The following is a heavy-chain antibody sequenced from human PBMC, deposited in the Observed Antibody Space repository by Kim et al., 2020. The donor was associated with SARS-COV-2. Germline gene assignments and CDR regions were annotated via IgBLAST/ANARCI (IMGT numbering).Heavy chain of an antibody. CDR1: GFTFSDYY. J-gene: IGHJ4*02. Sequence: GGSLRLSCAASGFTFSDYYMSWIRQAPGKGLEWVSYISSSGSTIYYADSVKGRFTISRDNAKNSLYLQMNSLRAEDTAVYYCARDASLIWNQVWGSYRGGIGPFDYWGQGTLVTDSS. CDR2: ISSSGSTI. CDR3: ARDASLIWNQVWGSYRGGIGPFDY. V-gene: IGHV3-11*01. D-gene: IGHD3-16*02.